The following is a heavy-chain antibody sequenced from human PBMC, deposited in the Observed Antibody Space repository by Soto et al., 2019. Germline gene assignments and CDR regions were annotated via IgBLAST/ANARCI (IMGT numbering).Heavy chain of an antibody. CDR1: GDSISITSYY. V-gene: IGHV4-39*01. D-gene: IGHD2-15*01. CDR2: IHYSGST. CDR3: ASTKDETLYFDY. Sequence: SETLSLTCTVSGDSISITSYYWGWVRQPPGKGLEWIGSIHYSGSTHYNPSLQSRVTISGDASKKQFSLKLRSVTAADTAVYYCASTKDETLYFDYWGQGTLVT. J-gene: IGHJ4*02.